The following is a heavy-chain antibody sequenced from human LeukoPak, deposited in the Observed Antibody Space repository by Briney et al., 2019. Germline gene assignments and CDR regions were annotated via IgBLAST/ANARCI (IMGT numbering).Heavy chain of an antibody. Sequence: GGSLRLSCAASGFTFFTYSMNWVRQAPGKGLEWVSSISSRSTYINYADSVKGRFTISRDNAKNSLYLQMNSLRAEDTAVYYCAREESGSSGWYDYWGQGTLVTVSS. CDR3: AREESGSSGWYDY. J-gene: IGHJ4*02. D-gene: IGHD6-19*01. CDR1: GFTFFTYS. V-gene: IGHV3-21*01. CDR2: ISSRSTYI.